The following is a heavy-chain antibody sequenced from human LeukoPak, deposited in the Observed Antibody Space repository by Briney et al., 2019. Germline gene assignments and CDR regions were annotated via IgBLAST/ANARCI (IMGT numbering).Heavy chain of an antibody. V-gene: IGHV3-7*05. Sequence: GGSLRLSCAASGFTFSSSWMTWVRQAPGKGLEWVAHIKEDGNEEYYVDSVKGRFTISRDNAENSLYLQMNSLRAEDTAVFYCARWNNDWEFDYWGQGTLVSVSS. D-gene: IGHD1/OR15-1a*01. J-gene: IGHJ4*02. CDR3: ARWNNDWEFDY. CDR1: GFTFSSSW. CDR2: IKEDGNEE.